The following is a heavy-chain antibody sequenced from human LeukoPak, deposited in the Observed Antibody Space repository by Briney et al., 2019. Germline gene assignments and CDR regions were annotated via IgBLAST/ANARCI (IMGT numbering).Heavy chain of an antibody. Sequence: GGSLRLSCAASGFTFGSYWMSWVRQAPGKGLEWVANIKQDGSEKYYVDSVKGRFTISRDNAKNSLYLQMNSLRAEDTAVYYCARDTKIEAAAGPHWGQGTLVTVSS. CDR1: GFTFGSYW. CDR2: IKQDGSEK. J-gene: IGHJ4*02. CDR3: ARDTKIEAAAGPH. D-gene: IGHD6-13*01. V-gene: IGHV3-7*01.